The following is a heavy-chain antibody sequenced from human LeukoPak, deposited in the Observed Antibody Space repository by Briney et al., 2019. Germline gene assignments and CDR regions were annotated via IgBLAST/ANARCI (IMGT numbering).Heavy chain of an antibody. CDR2: ISGSGGST. V-gene: IGHV3-23*01. D-gene: IGHD5-12*01. CDR3: AARRLLTEYFQH. CDR1: GFTFSSYA. J-gene: IGHJ1*01. Sequence: PGGSLRLSCAASGFTFSSYAMSWVRQAPGKGLEWVSAISGSGGSTYYADSVKGRFTISRDNSKNTLYLQMNSLRAEDTALYYCAARRLLTEYFQHWGQGTLVTVSS.